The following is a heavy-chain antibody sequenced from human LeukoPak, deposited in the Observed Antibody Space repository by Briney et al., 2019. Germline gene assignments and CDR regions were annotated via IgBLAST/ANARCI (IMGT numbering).Heavy chain of an antibody. V-gene: IGHV1-58*02. CDR1: GFTFTSSA. CDR2: IVVGSGNT. CDR3: AAAGESSSWYGY. J-gene: IGHJ4*02. D-gene: IGHD6-13*01. Sequence: SVKVSCKASGFTFTSSAMQWVRQARGQRLEWIGWIVVGSGNTNYAQKFQERVTITRDMSTSTAYMELSSLRSEDTAVYYCAAAGESSSWYGYWGQGTLVTGSS.